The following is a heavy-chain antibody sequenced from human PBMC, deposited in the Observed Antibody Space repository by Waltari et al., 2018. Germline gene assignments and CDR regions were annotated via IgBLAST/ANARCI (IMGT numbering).Heavy chain of an antibody. V-gene: IGHV1-2*02. D-gene: IGHD6-13*01. CDR1: GYTFTGYY. Sequence: QVQLVQSGAEVKKPGASVKVSCKASGYTFTGYYMPWVRQAPGQGLEWMGWIKPNSGGTNYAQKFQGRVTMTRDTSISTAYMELSRLRSDDTGVYYCARDKEQQAPGAFDIWGQGTMVTVSS. J-gene: IGHJ3*02. CDR3: ARDKEQQAPGAFDI. CDR2: IKPNSGGT.